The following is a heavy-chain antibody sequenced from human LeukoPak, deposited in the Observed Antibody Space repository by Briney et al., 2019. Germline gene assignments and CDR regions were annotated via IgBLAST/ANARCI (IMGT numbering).Heavy chain of an antibody. V-gene: IGHV4-30-2*01. CDR2: IYHSGST. D-gene: IGHD3-22*01. J-gene: IGHJ3*02. CDR3: ARGGYYDSSGRYAFDI. Sequence: SETLSLTCAVSGGSISSGGYSWSWIRQPPGKGLEWIGYIYHSGSTYYNPSLKSRVTISVDRSKNQFSLKLSSVTAADTAVYYCARGGYYDSSGRYAFDIWGQGTMVTVSS. CDR1: GGSISSGGYS.